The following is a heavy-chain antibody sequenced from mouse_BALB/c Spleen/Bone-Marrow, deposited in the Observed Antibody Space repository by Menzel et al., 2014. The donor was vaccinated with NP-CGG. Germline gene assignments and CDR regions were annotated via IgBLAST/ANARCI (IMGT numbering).Heavy chain of an antibody. CDR1: GYTFTDYN. CDR2: TYPYNGGTGGT. CDR3: ARELGGAY. V-gene: IGHV1S29*02. J-gene: IGHJ3*01. D-gene: IGHD4-1*01. Sequence: EVKLMESGPELVKPGASVKISCKASGYTFTDYNMRWVKQSHGKSPEWIGYTYPYNGGTGGTGYNQKFKGKAILTVDKSSSTAYMELRSLTSEDSAVYYCARELGGAYWGQGTLVTVSA.